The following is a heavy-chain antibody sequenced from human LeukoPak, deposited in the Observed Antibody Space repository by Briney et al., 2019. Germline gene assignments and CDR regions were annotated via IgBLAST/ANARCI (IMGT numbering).Heavy chain of an antibody. CDR3: ARVRSMVTTFDP. CDR1: GGSISSYY. D-gene: IGHD4-17*01. CDR2: IYYSGST. J-gene: IGHJ5*02. V-gene: IGHV4-59*08. Sequence: SETLSLTCTVSGGSISSYYWSWIRQPPGKGLEWIGYIYYSGSTNYNPSLKSRVTISVDTSKNQFSLKLSSVTAADTAVYYCARVRSMVTTFDPWGQGTLVTVSS.